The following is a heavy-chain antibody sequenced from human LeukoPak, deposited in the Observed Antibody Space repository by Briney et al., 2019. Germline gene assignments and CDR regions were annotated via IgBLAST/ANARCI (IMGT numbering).Heavy chain of an antibody. CDR2: IYHSGST. J-gene: IGHJ4*02. Sequence: SETLSLTCTVSGYSISSGYYWGWIRQPPGKGLEWIGSIYHSGSTYYNPSLKSRVTISADTSKNQFSLKLSSVTAADTAVYYCAKESIAARRDDYWGQGTLVTVSS. CDR1: GYSISSGYY. CDR3: AKESIAARRDDY. V-gene: IGHV4-38-2*02. D-gene: IGHD6-6*01.